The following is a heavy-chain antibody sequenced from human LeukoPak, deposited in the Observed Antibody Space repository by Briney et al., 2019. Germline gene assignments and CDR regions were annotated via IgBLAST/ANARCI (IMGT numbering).Heavy chain of an antibody. J-gene: IGHJ4*02. V-gene: IGHV1-2*02. CDR1: GYTFTGYY. D-gene: IGHD5-18*01. Sequence: ASVKVSCKASGYTFTGYYMHWVRQAPGQGLEWMGWINPNSGGTNYAQKFQGRVTMTGDTSISTAYMELSRLRSDDTAVYYCARAGYSYGPGPDYWGQGTLVTVSS. CDR2: INPNSGGT. CDR3: ARAGYSYGPGPDY.